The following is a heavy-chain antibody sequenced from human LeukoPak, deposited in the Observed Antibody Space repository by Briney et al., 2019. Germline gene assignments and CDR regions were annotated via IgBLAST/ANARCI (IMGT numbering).Heavy chain of an antibody. CDR3: ARDGGLEGDAFDI. D-gene: IGHD3-3*01. V-gene: IGHV3-48*03. Sequence: GGSLRLSCAASGFTFISYEMNWVRQAPGKGLEWVSYISRSGSSVLYADSVKGRFTISRDNAKNSLWLQMNSLRDEDTAVYYCARDGGLEGDAFDIWGQGTMVTVSS. J-gene: IGHJ3*02. CDR1: GFTFISYE. CDR2: ISRSGSSV.